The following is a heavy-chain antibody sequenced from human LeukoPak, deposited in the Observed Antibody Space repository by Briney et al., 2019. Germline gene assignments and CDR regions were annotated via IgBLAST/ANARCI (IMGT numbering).Heavy chain of an antibody. Sequence: GASVKVSCKVSGYTLTELSTHWVRQAPGKGLEWMGGFDPEDGETIYAQKFQGRVTMTEDTSTDTAYMELSSLRSEDTAVYYCATPHRRYCSGGSCYGAMDVWGQGTTVTVSS. D-gene: IGHD2-15*01. J-gene: IGHJ6*02. CDR2: FDPEDGET. CDR1: GYTLTELS. CDR3: ATPHRRYCSGGSCYGAMDV. V-gene: IGHV1-24*01.